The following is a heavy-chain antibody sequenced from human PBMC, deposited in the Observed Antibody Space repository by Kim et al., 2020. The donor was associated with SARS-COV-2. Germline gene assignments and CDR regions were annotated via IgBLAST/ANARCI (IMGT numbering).Heavy chain of an antibody. Sequence: SETLSLTCAVSGGSISSSNCCSCFRQPPAKGLVWCVETYHNRSTNYYPSSKSRLATSVDKSTNQFSSKLSSAIAAATAVFYCARRLTGFGVAMTFDYW. CDR1: GGSISSSNC. J-gene: IGHJ4*01. D-gene: IGHD3-3*01. CDR2: TYHNRST. V-gene: IGHV4-4*02. CDR3: ARRLTGFGVAMTFDY.